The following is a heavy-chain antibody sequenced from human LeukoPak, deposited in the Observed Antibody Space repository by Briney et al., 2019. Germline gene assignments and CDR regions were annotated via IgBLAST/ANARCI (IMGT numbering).Heavy chain of an antibody. CDR1: GYTFTGYY. CDR2: INPNSGGT. D-gene: IGHD3-22*01. Sequence: ASVKVSCKASGYTFTGYYMHWVRQAPGQGLEWMGWINPNSGGTNSAQKFQGRVTMTRDTSISTAYMELSRLRSDDTAVYYCARGYYDSSGYYYYWGQGTLVTVSS. V-gene: IGHV1-2*02. CDR3: ARGYYDSSGYYYY. J-gene: IGHJ4*02.